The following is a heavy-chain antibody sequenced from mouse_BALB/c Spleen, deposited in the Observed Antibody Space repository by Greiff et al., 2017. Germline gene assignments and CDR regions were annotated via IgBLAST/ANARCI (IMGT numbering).Heavy chain of an antibody. J-gene: IGHJ4*01. CDR1: GFTFSSYT. V-gene: IGHV5-12-2*01. Sequence: EVQLVESGGGLVQPGGSLKLSCAASGFTFSSYTMSWVRQTPEKRLEWVAYISNGGGSTYYPDTVKGRFTISRDNAKNTLYLQMSSLKSEDTAMYYCARHPITTVRSMDYWGQGTSVTVSS. CDR3: ARHPITTVRSMDY. D-gene: IGHD1-1*01. CDR2: ISNGGGST.